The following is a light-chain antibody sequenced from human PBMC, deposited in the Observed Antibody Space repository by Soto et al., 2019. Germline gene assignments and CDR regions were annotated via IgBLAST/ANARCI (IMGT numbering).Light chain of an antibody. J-gene: IGLJ1*01. CDR2: AVS. CDR3: ISYTDRQSYL. CDR1: NCDVGGYNY. Sequence: QSALTQPASVSGSPGQSITISCTGANCDVGGYNYVAWYQQFPGKSPKLMIYAVSDRPSGVSDRFSGSKSGITASLTISGLQTEDEADYYCISYTDRQSYLFGTGTKLTVL. V-gene: IGLV2-14*03.